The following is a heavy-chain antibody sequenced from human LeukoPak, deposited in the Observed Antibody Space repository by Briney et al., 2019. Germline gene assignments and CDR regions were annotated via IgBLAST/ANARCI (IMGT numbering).Heavy chain of an antibody. CDR3: ARMNHYDSSGYSNYFDY. CDR1: GYTFTSYY. Sequence: ASVKVSCKASGYTFTSYYMHWVRQAPGQGLEWMGIINPSGGSTSYAQKFQGRVTITTDESTSTAYMELSSLRSEDTAVYYCARMNHYDSSGYSNYFDYWGQGTLVTVSS. D-gene: IGHD3-22*01. CDR2: INPSGGST. V-gene: IGHV1-46*01. J-gene: IGHJ4*02.